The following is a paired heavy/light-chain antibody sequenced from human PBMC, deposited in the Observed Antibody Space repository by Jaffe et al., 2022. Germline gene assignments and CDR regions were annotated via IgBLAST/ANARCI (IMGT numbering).Heavy chain of an antibody. CDR1: GDTFRSYP. Sequence: QVQLVQSGAEVKKPGSSVKISCKASGDTFRSYPLSWVRQAPGQGLEWMGGIIPIFGTTKYAQKFQGRVTITADESTSTAYLALSSLRSEDTAVYYCARTREPPYTGDDYRWFDSWGQGTLVTVSS. V-gene: IGHV1-69*01. J-gene: IGHJ5*01. D-gene: IGHD2-2*02. CDR2: IIPIFGTT. CDR3: ARTREPPYTGDDYRWFDS.
Light chain of an antibody. J-gene: IGKJ4*01. CDR3: MQALQTPT. Sequence: DIVMTQSPLSLPVTPGEPASISCKSSESLLHRNGYKYLDWYLQKPGQSPQLLIYLGSNRASGVPDRFSGSGSGTDFTLKISRVEAEDVGIYYCMQALQTPTFGGGTRVEIK. CDR1: ESLLHRNGYKY. CDR2: LGS. V-gene: IGKV2-28*01.